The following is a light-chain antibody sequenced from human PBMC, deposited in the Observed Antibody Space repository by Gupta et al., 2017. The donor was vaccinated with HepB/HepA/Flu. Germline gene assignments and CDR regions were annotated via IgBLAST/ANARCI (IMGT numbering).Light chain of an antibody. Sequence: QSALTQSRPVSGSPGQSVTIPCTGTSTDVGGYNYVSWYQHHPDKAPKLVIYAASERPSGVPDRFSGSKSGSTASLTISDLQAEDEADYYCCSYAGSYTWVFGGGTKLTVL. V-gene: IGLV2-11*01. CDR1: STDVGGYNY. CDR2: AAS. J-gene: IGLJ3*02. CDR3: CSYAGSYTWV.